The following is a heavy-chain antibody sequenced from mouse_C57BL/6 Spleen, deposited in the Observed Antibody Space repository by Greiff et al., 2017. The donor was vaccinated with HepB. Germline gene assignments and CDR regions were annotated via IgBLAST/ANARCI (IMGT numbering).Heavy chain of an antibody. CDR3: ARYDYDDYAMDY. Sequence: EVKLMESEGGLVQPGSSMKLSCTASGFTFSDYYMAWVRQVPEKGLEWVANINYDGSSTYYLDPLKSRFIISRDNAKNILYLQMSSLKSEDTATYYCARYDYDDYAMDYWGQGTSVTVSS. V-gene: IGHV5-16*01. J-gene: IGHJ4*01. CDR2: INYDGSST. CDR1: GFTFSDYY. D-gene: IGHD2-4*01.